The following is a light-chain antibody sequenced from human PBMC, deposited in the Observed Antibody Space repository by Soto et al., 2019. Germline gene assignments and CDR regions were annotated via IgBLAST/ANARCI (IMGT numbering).Light chain of an antibody. V-gene: IGKV3-11*01. J-gene: IGKJ3*01. CDR1: QSISSY. CDR2: DAS. CDR3: QQYGVSPLT. Sequence: ETVLTQSPATLSLSPGERATLSCRASQSISSYLAWYQQKPGQAPRLLIYDASNRATGIPARFSGSGSGTDFTLTISSLEPEDFAVYYCQQYGVSPLTFGPGTKVEIK.